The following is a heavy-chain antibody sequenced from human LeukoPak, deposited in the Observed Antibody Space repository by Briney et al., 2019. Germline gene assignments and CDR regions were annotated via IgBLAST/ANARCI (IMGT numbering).Heavy chain of an antibody. V-gene: IGHV1-69*05. Sequence: ASVKVSCKASGGTFSSYAISWVRQAPGQGLEWMGGIIPIFGTANYAQKFQGRVTITTDESTSTAYMELSSLRSEDTAVYYCASTYCSSTSCYGYMDVWGKGTTVTVSS. J-gene: IGHJ6*03. CDR3: ASTYCSSTSCYGYMDV. CDR1: GGTFSSYA. D-gene: IGHD2-2*01. CDR2: IIPIFGTA.